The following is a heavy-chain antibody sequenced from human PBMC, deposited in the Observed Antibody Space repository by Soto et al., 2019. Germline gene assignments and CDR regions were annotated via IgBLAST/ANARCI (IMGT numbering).Heavy chain of an antibody. CDR1: GGTFSSYA. V-gene: IGHV1-69*06. CDR3: AGVGYSSSSCAWGEFDY. CDR2: IIPIFGTA. J-gene: IGHJ4*02. Sequence: QVQLVQSGAEVKNPGSSVKVSCKASGGTFSSYAISWVRQAPGQGLEWMGGIIPIFGTANYAQKFQGRVTITADKSTNTAYMVLSSLRSEDTAVYYCAGVGYSSSSCAWGEFDYWCPGTLVTVSS. D-gene: IGHD6-6*01.